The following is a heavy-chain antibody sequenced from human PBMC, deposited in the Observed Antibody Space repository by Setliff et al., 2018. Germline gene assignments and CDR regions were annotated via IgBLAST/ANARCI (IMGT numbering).Heavy chain of an antibody. Sequence: SETLSLTCTVSGGSISNYYWSWIRQPAGKGLEWIGRIYTSGSTNYNPPLKSRITMSIDTSKNQFSLKLNSVTAADMAVYYCAREQWLDPPGYYYMDVWAKGTTVTVSS. V-gene: IGHV4-4*07. D-gene: IGHD6-19*01. CDR3: AREQWLDPPGYYYMDV. J-gene: IGHJ6*03. CDR2: IYTSGST. CDR1: GGSISNYY.